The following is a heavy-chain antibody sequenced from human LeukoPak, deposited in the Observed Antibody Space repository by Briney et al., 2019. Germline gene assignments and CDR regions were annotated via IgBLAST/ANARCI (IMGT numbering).Heavy chain of an antibody. CDR3: ARDGGSGWYPNYHYYYGMDV. CDR2: IKQDGSEK. V-gene: IGHV3-7*01. D-gene: IGHD6-19*01. CDR1: RFTFSSYW. Sequence: GGSLRLSCAASRFTFSSYWMSWVRQAPGKGLEWVANIKQDGSEKYYVDSVKGRFTISRDNAKNSLYLQMNSLRAEDTAVYYCARDGGSGWYPNYHYYYGMDVWGQGTTVTVSS. J-gene: IGHJ6*02.